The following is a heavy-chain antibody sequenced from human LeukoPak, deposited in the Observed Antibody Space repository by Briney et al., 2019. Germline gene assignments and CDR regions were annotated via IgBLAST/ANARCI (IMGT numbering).Heavy chain of an antibody. V-gene: IGHV1-46*01. Sequence: GAAVKVSFKASGYTFTSYYMHLVRQAPGQGLELVGLINPTGGSTGYAQKFQGRVSMTRDMSKTTDYLELSSLRSEDTAIYSCARDNSVGDNALWFDPWGQGTLVTVSS. CDR1: GYTFTSYY. CDR2: INPTGGST. J-gene: IGHJ5*02. D-gene: IGHD1-26*01. CDR3: ARDNSVGDNALWFDP.